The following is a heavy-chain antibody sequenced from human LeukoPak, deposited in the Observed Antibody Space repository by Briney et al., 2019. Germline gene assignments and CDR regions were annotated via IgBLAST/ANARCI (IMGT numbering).Heavy chain of an antibody. CDR3: ARDGGNSDY. V-gene: IGHV3-66*01. CDR2: IYSGGSS. Sequence: GGSLRLSCAASGFTVSNNYMSWVRQTPGKGLEWVSLIYSGGSSHYADPVKGRFTISRDSSKNTLYLQMNSLRPDDTAVYYCARDGGNSDYWGQGTLVTVSS. J-gene: IGHJ4*02. CDR1: GFTVSNNY.